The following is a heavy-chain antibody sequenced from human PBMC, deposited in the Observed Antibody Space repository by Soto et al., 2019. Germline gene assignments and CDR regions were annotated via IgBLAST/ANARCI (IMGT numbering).Heavy chain of an antibody. CDR2: IYYSGST. Sequence: SETLSLTCTVSGGSISSYYWSWIRQPPGKGLEWIGYIYYSGSTNYNPSLKSRVTISVDTSKNQFSLKLSSVTAADTAVYYCARVPKYGDYNFDYWGQGTLVTVSS. CDR3: ARVPKYGDYNFDY. V-gene: IGHV4-59*01. D-gene: IGHD4-17*01. J-gene: IGHJ4*02. CDR1: GGSISSYY.